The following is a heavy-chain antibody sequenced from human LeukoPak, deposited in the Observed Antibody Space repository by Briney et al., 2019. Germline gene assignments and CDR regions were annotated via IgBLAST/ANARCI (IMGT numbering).Heavy chain of an antibody. CDR1: GFTFSSYS. Sequence: PGGSLRLSCPASGFTFSSYSMSWVRQAPGKGLEWVSAISGSSDGTHYADSVKGRFTISRDNSKNTLYLQMNSLRAEDTAVYYCVKCRTYCYANGFDIWGQGTRVTVSS. J-gene: IGHJ3*02. CDR3: VKCRTYCYANGFDI. V-gene: IGHV3-23*01. CDR2: ISGSSDGT. D-gene: IGHD2-2*01.